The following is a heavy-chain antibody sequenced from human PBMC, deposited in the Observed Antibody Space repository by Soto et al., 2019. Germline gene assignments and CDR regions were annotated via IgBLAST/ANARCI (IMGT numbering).Heavy chain of an antibody. V-gene: IGHV1-2*04. CDR2: INPNSGGT. Sequence: ASVNVSCKTSGYTFTGYYMHWVRQAPGQGLEWMGWINPNSGGTNYAQKFQGWVTMTRDTSISTAYMELSRLRSDDTAVYYCARSESEYFQHWGQGTLVTVSS. J-gene: IGHJ1*01. CDR1: GYTFTGYY. CDR3: ARSESEYFQH.